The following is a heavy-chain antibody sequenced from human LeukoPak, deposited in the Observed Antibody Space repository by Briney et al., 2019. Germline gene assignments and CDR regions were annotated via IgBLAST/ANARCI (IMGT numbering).Heavy chain of an antibody. J-gene: IGHJ3*02. Sequence: GRSLRLSWAPAGFTFSYDAIHSVRQAPGKGLEWVAVIADDATSTYCSDSVKARFTISRDNSKSTLFLQMNSLRVDDTALYYCARESIQWQLRGDAFDIWGQGTMVTVSS. CDR3: ARESIQWQLRGDAFDI. CDR1: GFTFSYDA. CDR2: IADDATST. D-gene: IGHD1-26*01. V-gene: IGHV3-30*04.